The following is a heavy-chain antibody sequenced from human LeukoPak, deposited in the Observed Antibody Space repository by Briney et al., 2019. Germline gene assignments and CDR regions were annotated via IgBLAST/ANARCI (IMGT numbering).Heavy chain of an antibody. V-gene: IGHV3-30*02. CDR3: ANPSRYGSGSYYTFGY. CDR1: GFVFDSHD. CDR2: IRYDGSNK. Sequence: PGGSLRLSCGASGFVFDSHDMHWVRQAPGKGLEWVAFIRYDGSNKYYADSVKGRFTISRDNSKNTLYLQMNSLRAEDTAVYYCANPSRYGSGSYYTFGYWGQGTLVTVSS. J-gene: IGHJ4*02. D-gene: IGHD3-10*01.